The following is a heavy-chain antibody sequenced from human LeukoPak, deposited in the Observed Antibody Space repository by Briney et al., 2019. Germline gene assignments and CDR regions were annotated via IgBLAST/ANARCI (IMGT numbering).Heavy chain of an antibody. CDR2: IYYSGST. J-gene: IGHJ4*02. CDR3: ARTSVGATGYFDY. D-gene: IGHD1-26*01. V-gene: IGHV4-39*01. Sequence: SETLSLTCTVSGGSISSSSYYWGWIRQPPGKGLEWIGSIYYSGSTYYNPSLKSRVTISVDTSKNQFSLKLSSVTAADTAVYYCARTSVGATGYFDYWGQGTPVTVSS. CDR1: GGSISSSSYY.